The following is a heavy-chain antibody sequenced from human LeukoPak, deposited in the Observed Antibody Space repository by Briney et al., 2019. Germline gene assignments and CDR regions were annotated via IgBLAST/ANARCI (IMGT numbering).Heavy chain of an antibody. V-gene: IGHV1-2*02. CDR3: ARAAGGDRYYDILTGYYPMDAFDI. CDR1: GYTFTGYY. D-gene: IGHD3-9*01. Sequence: ASVKVSCKASGYTFTGYYMHWVRRAPGQGLEWMGWINPNSGGTNYAQKFQGRVTMTRDTSISTAYMELSRLRSDDTAVYYCARAAGGDRYYDILTGYYPMDAFDIWGQGTMVTVSS. CDR2: INPNSGGT. J-gene: IGHJ3*02.